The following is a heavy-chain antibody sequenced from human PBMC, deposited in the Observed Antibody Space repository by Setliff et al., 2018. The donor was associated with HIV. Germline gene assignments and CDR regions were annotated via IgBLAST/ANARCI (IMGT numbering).Heavy chain of an antibody. J-gene: IGHJ3*02. D-gene: IGHD1-26*01. CDR3: ARVHSGSYYVRRDDAFDI. Sequence: SETLSLTCTVSGGSIGSYYWSWIRQPPGKGLEWIGYIYYSGSTNYNPSLKSRVTISVDTSKNQFSLKLSSVTAADTAVYYCARVHSGSYYVRRDDAFDIWGQETMVTVSS. CDR2: IYYSGST. V-gene: IGHV4-59*01. CDR1: GGSIGSYY.